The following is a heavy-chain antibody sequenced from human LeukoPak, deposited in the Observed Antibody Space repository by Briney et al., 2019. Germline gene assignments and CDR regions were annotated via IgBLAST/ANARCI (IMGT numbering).Heavy chain of an antibody. V-gene: IGHV3-74*01. J-gene: IGHJ4*02. CDR2: ITGDGSST. Sequence: PGGSLRLSCTASGFTFSNYFMHWVRQVPGEGPVWVSRITGDGSSTSYADSVKGRFTISRDSAKNTLYLQMNSLRAEDTALYYCVRLYAYWGQGTLVTVSS. CDR1: GFTFSNYF. CDR3: VRLYAY. D-gene: IGHD2/OR15-2a*01.